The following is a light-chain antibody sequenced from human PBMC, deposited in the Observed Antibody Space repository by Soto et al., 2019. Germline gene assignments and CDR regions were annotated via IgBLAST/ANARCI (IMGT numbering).Light chain of an antibody. CDR3: QQYNSWPPIT. J-gene: IGKJ5*01. CDR1: QTVNNN. Sequence: EIVMTQSPATLSVSPGERATLSCRASQTVNNNLAWYQQKLGQAPRLLIYGASTRATGIPARFSGSGSGTEFTLTISSLQSEDFAVYYCQQYNSWPPITFGQGTRLEIK. CDR2: GAS. V-gene: IGKV3-15*01.